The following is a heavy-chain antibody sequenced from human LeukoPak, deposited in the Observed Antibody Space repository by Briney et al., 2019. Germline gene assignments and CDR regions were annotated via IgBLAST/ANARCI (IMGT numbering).Heavy chain of an antibody. D-gene: IGHD2-21*01. CDR3: ARQPSYSSNFDV. CDR2: IHPSEST. Sequence: PSETLSLTCTVSGGSINRSCYYWPWIRQPPGKGMEWIGSIHPSESTYYNPSLKSRVTISVDTSNNQFSMSLTSVIAADRAVYYCARQPSYSSNFDVWGQGTMVSVSS. J-gene: IGHJ3*01. V-gene: IGHV4-39*01. CDR1: GGSINRSCYY.